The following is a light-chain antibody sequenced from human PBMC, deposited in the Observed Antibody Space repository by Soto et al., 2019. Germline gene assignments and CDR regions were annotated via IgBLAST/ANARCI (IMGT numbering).Light chain of an antibody. J-gene: IGLJ2*01. CDR1: SSNIGAGYD. V-gene: IGLV1-40*01. CDR3: QSYDSSLTGPKVL. CDR2: GNS. Sequence: QSALTQPPSVSGAPGQRATISCTGSSSNIGAGYDVHWYQQFPGTAPKLLIYGNSNRPSGVPARFSGSKSGSSASLAITGLQAEDEADYYCQSYDSSLTGPKVLFGGGTKVTVL.